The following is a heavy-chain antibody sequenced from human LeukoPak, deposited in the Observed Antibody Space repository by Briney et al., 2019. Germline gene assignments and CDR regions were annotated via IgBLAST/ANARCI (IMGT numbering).Heavy chain of an antibody. J-gene: IGHJ3*02. Sequence: PGGSLRLSCAASGFTFSSYEMNWVRQAPGKGLEWVSYISSSGSTIYYADSVKGRFTISRDNSKNTLYLQMNSLRAEDTAVYYCAKDDSSGYYLAGDAFDIWGQGTMVTVSS. V-gene: IGHV3-48*03. CDR3: AKDDSSGYYLAGDAFDI. D-gene: IGHD3-22*01. CDR2: ISSSGSTI. CDR1: GFTFSSYE.